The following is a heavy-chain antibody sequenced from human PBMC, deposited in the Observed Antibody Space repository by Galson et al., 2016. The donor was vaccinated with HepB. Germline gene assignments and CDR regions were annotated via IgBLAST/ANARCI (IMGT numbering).Heavy chain of an antibody. CDR2: ISWRGTAM. V-gene: IGHV3-11*04. CDR1: GFAFSVYY. CDR3: ASGSGSHSWDPIYY. D-gene: IGHD3-10*01. J-gene: IGHJ4*02. Sequence: SLRLSCAASGFAFSVYYVTWVRQAPGKGLEGISYISWRGTAMYYADSVRGRFTISRDDAKNSVFLQMNSLRVEDTAEYYCASGSGSHSWDPIYYWGQGTLVTVSS.